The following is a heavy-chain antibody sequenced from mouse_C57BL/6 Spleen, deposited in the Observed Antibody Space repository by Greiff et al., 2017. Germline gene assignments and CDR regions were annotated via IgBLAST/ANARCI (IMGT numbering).Heavy chain of an antibody. Sequence: VQLQQPGAELVKPGASVKLSCKASGYTFTSYWMHWVQQRPGGGLEWIGWIDPNSGGTKYNEKFKSKATLTVDKPSSTGYMQLSSLTSEDSAVYYCARSFDVWGAGTIVTDSS. CDR3: ARSFDV. J-gene: IGHJ1*01. CDR2: IDPNSGGT. CDR1: GYTFTSYW. V-gene: IGHV1-72*01.